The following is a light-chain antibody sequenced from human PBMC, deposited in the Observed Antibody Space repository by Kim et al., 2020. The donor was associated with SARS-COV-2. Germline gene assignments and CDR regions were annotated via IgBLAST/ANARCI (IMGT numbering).Light chain of an antibody. CDR1: QSVSSNY. V-gene: IGKV3-20*01. CDR2: GAS. CDR3: QQYGSSPWT. J-gene: IGKJ1*01. Sequence: DIVLTQSPGTLSLSPGKRATLSCRASQSVSSNYLAWYQKKPGQAPRLLIYGASNRATGIPDRFSGSQSGTDFTLTISRLEPEDFAVYYCQQYGSSPWTFGQGTKVDIK.